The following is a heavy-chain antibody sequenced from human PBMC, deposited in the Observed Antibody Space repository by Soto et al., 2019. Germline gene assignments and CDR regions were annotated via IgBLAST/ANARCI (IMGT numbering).Heavy chain of an antibody. CDR3: ARVSRPYYYGSGSYYGDFDY. V-gene: IGHV1-2*04. J-gene: IGHJ4*02. CDR2: INPNSGGT. CDR1: GYTFTGYY. Sequence: GASVKVSCKASGYTFTGYYMHWVRQAPGQGLEWKGRINPNSGGTNNAQKFQGWVTMTRDTSISTAYMELSRLRSDDTAVYYFARVSRPYYYGSGSYYGDFDYWGQGTLVTVSS. D-gene: IGHD3-10*01.